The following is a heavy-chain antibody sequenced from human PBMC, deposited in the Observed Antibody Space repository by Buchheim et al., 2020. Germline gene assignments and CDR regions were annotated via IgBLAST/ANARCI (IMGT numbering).Heavy chain of an antibody. Sequence: QVQLVQSGAELKKPGASVKISCKASGYTFSSYYMHWVRQAPGQGLEWMGMINPSTDATNYAQKFQGRVTMTRDTSTTTVYMDLRSLRSEDTAMYFCARERGLEVTMVRGLMSWFDSWGQGTL. V-gene: IGHV1-46*01. CDR2: INPSTDAT. CDR3: ARERGLEVTMVRGLMSWFDS. CDR1: GYTFSSYY. J-gene: IGHJ5*01. D-gene: IGHD3-10*01.